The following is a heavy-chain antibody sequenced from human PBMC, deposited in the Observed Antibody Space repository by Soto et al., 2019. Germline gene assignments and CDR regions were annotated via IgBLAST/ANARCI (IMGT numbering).Heavy chain of an antibody. D-gene: IGHD3-10*01. J-gene: IGHJ4*02. V-gene: IGHV3-30*03. CDR1: GFTFSSYG. Sequence: PGGSLRLSCAASGFTFSSYGMHWVRQAPGKGLEWVAVISYDGSNKYYADSVKGRFTISRDNSKNTLYLQMNSLRAEDTAVYYCAPHFYYYGSGSYYKDNYWGQGTLVTVSS. CDR2: ISYDGSNK. CDR3: APHFYYYGSGSYYKDNY.